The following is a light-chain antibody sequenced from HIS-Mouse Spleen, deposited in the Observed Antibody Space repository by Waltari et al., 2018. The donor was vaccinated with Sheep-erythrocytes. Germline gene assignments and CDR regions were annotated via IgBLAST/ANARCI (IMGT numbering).Light chain of an antibody. CDR2: AAS. Sequence: DIQLTQSPSFLSASVGDRVTITCRASQGISSYLAWHQQKPGKAPKLLIYAASTLQSGVPSRFSGSGSGTEFTLTISSLQPEDFATYYCQQANSFPITFGQGTRLEIK. V-gene: IGKV1-9*01. J-gene: IGKJ5*01. CDR1: QGISSY. CDR3: QQANSFPIT.